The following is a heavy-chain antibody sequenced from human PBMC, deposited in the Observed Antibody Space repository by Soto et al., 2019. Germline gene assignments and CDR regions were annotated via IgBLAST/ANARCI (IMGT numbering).Heavy chain of an antibody. CDR2: IFSDGSTI. D-gene: IGHD1-26*01. J-gene: IGHJ3*02. Sequence: EVQLVESGGGLVQPGGSLRLSCAASGFTFSACSMNWVRQAPGKGLEWISYIFSDGSTIHYADSVKGRFTISRDNADNSLYLQMNSLRDEDTAVYYCASDGVGVSPGDALDIWGQGTMVTVSS. CDR1: GFTFSACS. V-gene: IGHV3-48*02. CDR3: ASDGVGVSPGDALDI.